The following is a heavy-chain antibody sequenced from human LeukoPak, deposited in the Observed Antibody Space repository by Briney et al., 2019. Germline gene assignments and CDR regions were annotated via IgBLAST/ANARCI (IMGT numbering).Heavy chain of an antibody. Sequence: KPSETLSLTCTVSGGSISSYYWSWIRQPPGKGLEWIGYIYYSGSTNYNPSLKSRVTISVDTSKNQFSLKLNSVIAADTAVYYCARHNKKWCLLCPFDQWGQGTLVTVSS. CDR2: IYYSGST. CDR3: ARHNKKWCLLCPFDQ. CDR1: GGSISSYY. J-gene: IGHJ4*02. D-gene: IGHD2-21*01. V-gene: IGHV4-59*08.